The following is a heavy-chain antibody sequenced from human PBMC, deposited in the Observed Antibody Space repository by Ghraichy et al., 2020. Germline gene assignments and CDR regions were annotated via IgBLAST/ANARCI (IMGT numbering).Heavy chain of an antibody. CDR2: IYYSGST. V-gene: IGHV4-59*13. CDR3: ERGPDCSSYYYY. D-gene: IGHD3-22*01. CDR1: GGSISGDY. Sequence: SQTLSLTCTVSGGSISGDYWSWFRQSPGKGVAWIGNIYYSGSTNYNPSLKSRGTISVDTSKNHFSLKLHSVTAADTAVYYCERGPDCSSYYYYGGKGTLVTVSS. J-gene: IGHJ4*02.